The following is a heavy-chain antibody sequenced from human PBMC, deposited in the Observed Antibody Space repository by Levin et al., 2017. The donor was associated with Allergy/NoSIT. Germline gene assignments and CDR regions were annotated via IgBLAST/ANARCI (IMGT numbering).Heavy chain of an antibody. D-gene: IGHD4-23*01. CDR1: GYSFTSYW. CDR2: IFPSDSDT. Sequence: GESLKISCQASGYSFTSYWFGWVRQRPGKGLEWMGLIFPSDSDTRVSPSFQGQIIMSVDKSINTAYLQWSSLKASDSAMYCCARRDSDGSNSFDYWGQGTLVTVSS. CDR3: ARRDSDGSNSFDY. J-gene: IGHJ4*02. V-gene: IGHV5-51*01.